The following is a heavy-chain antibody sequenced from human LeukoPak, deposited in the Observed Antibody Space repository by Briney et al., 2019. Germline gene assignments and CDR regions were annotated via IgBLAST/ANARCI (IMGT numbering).Heavy chain of an antibody. CDR1: ELNFSKIG. CDR3: ARAPTRPTLIVYDLYFDY. CDR2: ISGSGGSP. V-gene: IGHV3-23*01. Sequence: GGSLRLSCVTSELNFSKIGMTWLRQAPGKELEWVATISGSGGSPFYADSVKARFTISRDNSKNTLYLEMNSLRVEDTAVYYCARAPTRPTLIVYDLYFDYWGQGSLVTVSS. D-gene: IGHD3-22*01. J-gene: IGHJ4*02.